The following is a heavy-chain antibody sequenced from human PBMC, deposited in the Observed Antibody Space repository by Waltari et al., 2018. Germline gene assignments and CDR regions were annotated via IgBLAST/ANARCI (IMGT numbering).Heavy chain of an antibody. V-gene: IGHV4-31*03. CDR2: ISYSGNT. D-gene: IGHD6-6*01. CDR1: GDSIISDGYY. Sequence: QVQLQESGPGLVKPSQTLSLTCTVSGDSIISDGYYWSWIRQDPGKGLEWIAYISYSGNTYYNPSLKSRITISVDTSKNQFSLKLSSVTAADTAVYYCARCITARTLGYWFDPWGQGTLVTVSS. J-gene: IGHJ5*02. CDR3: ARCITARTLGYWFDP.